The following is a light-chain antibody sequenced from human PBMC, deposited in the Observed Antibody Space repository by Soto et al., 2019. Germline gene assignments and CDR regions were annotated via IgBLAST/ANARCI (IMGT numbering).Light chain of an antibody. CDR1: QSVSSSH. V-gene: IGKV3-20*01. CDR2: AAS. J-gene: IGKJ5*01. Sequence: EIVMRKSLATVSVTPEERATLSCRASQSVSSSHLAWYQHKPGQAPRLLIYAASSRATGSPDRFSGGGSGTDFTLTISRLEPEDFAVYYCPQYGYSPIPSGHGTRLAIK. CDR3: PQYGYSPIP.